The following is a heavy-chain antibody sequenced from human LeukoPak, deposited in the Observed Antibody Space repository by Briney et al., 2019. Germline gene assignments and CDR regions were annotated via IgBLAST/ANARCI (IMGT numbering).Heavy chain of an antibody. V-gene: IGHV3-21*01. CDR2: ISSSSSYI. J-gene: IGHJ4*02. CDR3: ARKVDSYGSYYFDY. Sequence: NAGGSLRLSCAASGFTFSSYSMNWVRQAPGKGLEWVSSISSSSSYIYYADSVKGRFTISRDNAKNSLYLQMNSLRAEDTAVYYCARKVDSYGSYYFDYWGQGTLVTVSS. CDR1: GFTFSSYS. D-gene: IGHD5-18*01.